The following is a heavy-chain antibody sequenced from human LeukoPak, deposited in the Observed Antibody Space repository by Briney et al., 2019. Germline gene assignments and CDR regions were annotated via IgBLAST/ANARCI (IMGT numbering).Heavy chain of an antibody. J-gene: IGHJ5*02. V-gene: IGHV1-69*04. CDR1: GGTXSXXX. Sequence: GSSVKVSCKASGGTXSXXXXSXXRXXXGXGLEWVGRIITILGIANYAQKFQGRVTITADKSTRTAYMELSSLRSEHKAVYYCAREGNWFDPWGQGTLVTVSS. CDR2: IITILGIA. CDR3: AREGNWFDP.